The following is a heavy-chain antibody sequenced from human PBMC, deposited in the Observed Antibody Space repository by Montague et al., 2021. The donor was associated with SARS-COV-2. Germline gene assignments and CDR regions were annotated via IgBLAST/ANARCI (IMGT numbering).Heavy chain of an antibody. D-gene: IGHD2-8*02. CDR3: AKDTGGVTRLSAGFDS. V-gene: IGHV3-23*01. J-gene: IGHJ4*02. CDR2: ISGSGSST. CDR1: GFTFSTYA. Sequence: SLRLSCAASGFTFSTYAMNWVRQAPGKGLEWVSAISGSGSSTYYADSVKGRFTISRDNSKNTLYLQMNSLRAEDTAVYYCAKDTGGVTRLSAGFDSWGQGTLVTVSS.